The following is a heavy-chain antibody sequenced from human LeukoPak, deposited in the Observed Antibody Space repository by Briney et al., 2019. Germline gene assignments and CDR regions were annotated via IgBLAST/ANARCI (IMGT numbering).Heavy chain of an antibody. J-gene: IGHJ6*03. CDR2: IYYSGST. CDR1: GGSISSSSYY. Sequence: SETLSLTCTVSGGSISSSSYYWGWIRQPPGKGLEWIGSIYYSGSTYYNPSLKSRVTISVDMSKNQFSLKLSSVTAADTAVYYCARDRGYCTNGVCYEYYYYMDVWGKGTTVTVSS. D-gene: IGHD2-8*01. CDR3: ARDRGYCTNGVCYEYYYYMDV. V-gene: IGHV4-39*07.